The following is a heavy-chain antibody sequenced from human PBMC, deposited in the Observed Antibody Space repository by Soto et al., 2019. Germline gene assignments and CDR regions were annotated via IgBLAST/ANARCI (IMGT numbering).Heavy chain of an antibody. CDR3: ARKILGSTTRPEHWYFDL. D-gene: IGHD1-26*01. V-gene: IGHV3-23*01. CDR1: GFTFFNYA. J-gene: IGHJ2*01. Sequence: EVQLLESGGGLVQPGGSLRLSCAGSGFTFFNYAMNWVRQAPGKGLEWVSSISGGGDATFFPDSVRGRFTFSRDNSKNTVTQQMNCLGAEDTAVYYCARKILGSTTRPEHWYFDLWGRGTLVTVSS. CDR2: ISGGGDAT.